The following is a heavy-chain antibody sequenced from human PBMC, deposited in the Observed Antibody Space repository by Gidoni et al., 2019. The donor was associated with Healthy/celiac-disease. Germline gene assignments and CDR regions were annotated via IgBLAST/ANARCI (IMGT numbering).Heavy chain of an antibody. Sequence: QVQLVQSGAEVKKPGASVKVSCKASGYTFTSYYMHWVRQAPGQGLEWMGIINPSGGSTSYAQKFQGRVTMTRDTSTSTVYMELSSLRSEDTAVYYCAGPSGSYPREDYYYYGMDVWGQGTTVTVSS. J-gene: IGHJ6*02. D-gene: IGHD3-10*01. CDR3: AGPSGSYPREDYYYYGMDV. CDR2: INPSGGST. CDR1: GYTFTSYY. V-gene: IGHV1-46*01.